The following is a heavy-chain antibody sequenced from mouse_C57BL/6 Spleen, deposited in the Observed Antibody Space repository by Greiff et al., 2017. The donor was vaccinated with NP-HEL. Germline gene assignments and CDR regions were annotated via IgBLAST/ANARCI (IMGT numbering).Heavy chain of an antibody. J-gene: IGHJ4*01. D-gene: IGHD2-5*01. CDR2: IDPSDSYT. V-gene: IGHV1-69*01. Sequence: QVQLQQPGAELVMPGASVKLSCKASGYTFTSYWMHWVKQRPGQGLEWIGEIDPSDSYTNYNQKFNGKSTLTVDKSSSTAYMQRIRLTSEDSAVYYWARGLLYSNYAMDYWGQGAEVTVSS. CDR1: GYTFTSYW. CDR3: ARGLLYSNYAMDY.